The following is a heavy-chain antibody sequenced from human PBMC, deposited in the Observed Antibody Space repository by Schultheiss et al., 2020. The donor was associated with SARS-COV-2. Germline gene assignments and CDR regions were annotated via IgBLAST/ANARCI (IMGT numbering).Heavy chain of an antibody. D-gene: IGHD5-12*01. V-gene: IGHV3-7*03. CDR2: IKQDGSEK. Sequence: GGSLRLSCAASGFTFSSYWMSWVRQAPGKGLEWVANIKQDGSEKYYVDSVKGRFTISRDNAKNSLYLQMNSLRAEDTAVYYCAKDKGNVAYIFDYWGQGTQVTVSS. CDR3: AKDKGNVAYIFDY. CDR1: GFTFSSYW. J-gene: IGHJ4*02.